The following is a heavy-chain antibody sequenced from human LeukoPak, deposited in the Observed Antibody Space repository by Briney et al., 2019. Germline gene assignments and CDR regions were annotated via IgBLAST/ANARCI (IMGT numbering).Heavy chain of an antibody. V-gene: IGHV3-53*01. Sequence: GGSLRLSCAASGFTVSSNYMSWVRQAPGKGLEWVSVIYSGGSTYYADSVKGRFTISRDNSKNTLYLQMNSPRAEDTAVYYCARGGSHLWQPFDSWGQGTLVTVSS. CDR2: IYSGGST. J-gene: IGHJ4*02. D-gene: IGHD5-18*01. CDR3: ARGGSHLWQPFDS. CDR1: GFTVSSNY.